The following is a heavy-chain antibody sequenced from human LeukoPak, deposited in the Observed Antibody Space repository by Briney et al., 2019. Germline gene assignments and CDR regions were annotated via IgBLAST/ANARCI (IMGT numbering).Heavy chain of an antibody. J-gene: IGHJ4*02. CDR1: GGSISRCD. Sequence: PSETLSLTCTVSGGSISRCDWCWIWQPPGQGQEWMGYVFHSGSTNYNHSLKSRVNISVATSKNKFYLKLTSVAAADTAVYSCAGDSSGYYLIDYGGQETLVTVS. CDR3: AGDSSGYYLIDY. D-gene: IGHD3-22*01. CDR2: VFHSGST. V-gene: IGHV4-59*08.